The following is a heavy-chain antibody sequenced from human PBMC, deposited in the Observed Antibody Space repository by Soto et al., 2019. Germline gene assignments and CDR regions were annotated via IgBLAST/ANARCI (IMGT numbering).Heavy chain of an antibody. CDR1: GGSISSSNW. CDR2: IYHSGST. V-gene: IGHV4-4*02. D-gene: IGHD6-13*01. J-gene: IGHJ5*02. CDR3: ASSFAAAGITTPTGFDP. Sequence: QVQLQESGPGLVKPSGTLSLTCAVSGGSISSSNWWSWVRQPPGKGLEWIGEIYHSGSTNYNPSFKSRVTISVDKSKNQFSLKLSSVTAADTAVYYCASSFAAAGITTPTGFDPWGQGTLVTVSS.